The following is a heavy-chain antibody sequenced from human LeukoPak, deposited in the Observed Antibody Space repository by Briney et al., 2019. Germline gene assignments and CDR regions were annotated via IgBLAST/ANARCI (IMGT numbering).Heavy chain of an antibody. J-gene: IGHJ4*02. CDR3: ARGDPLDY. Sequence: PSETLSLTCTVSGGSISSYYWSWIRQPPGKGLEWIGYIYYSGSTNYNPSLKSRVTISVDTSKNQFSLKLSSVTAADTAVYYCARGDPLDYWGQGTLVIVSS. V-gene: IGHV4-59*01. CDR2: IYYSGST. CDR1: GGSISSYY.